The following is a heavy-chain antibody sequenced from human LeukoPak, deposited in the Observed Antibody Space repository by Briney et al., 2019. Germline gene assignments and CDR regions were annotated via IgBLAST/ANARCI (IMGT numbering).Heavy chain of an antibody. D-gene: IGHD6-19*01. CDR3: ARDPSSGWYLKGWFDP. J-gene: IGHJ5*02. Sequence: PGGSLRLSCAASGFTFSSYSMSWVRQAPGKGLEWVSSISSSSNYIYYADSVKGRFTISRDNAKNSLYLQMNSLRAEDTAVHYCARDPSSGWYLKGWFDPWGQGTLVTVSS. CDR1: GFTFSSYS. CDR2: ISSSSNYI. V-gene: IGHV3-21*01.